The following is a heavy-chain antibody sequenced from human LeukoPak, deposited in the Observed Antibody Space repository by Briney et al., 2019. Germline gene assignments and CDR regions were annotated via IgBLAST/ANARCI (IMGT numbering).Heavy chain of an antibody. D-gene: IGHD3-10*01. V-gene: IGHV2-70*11. CDR3: ARDPFTGSGSYGAFDI. J-gene: IGHJ3*02. Sequence: SGPALVKPTQTLTLTCTFSGFSLSTSRMCVSWIRQPPGKALEWLARIDWDDDKYYSTSLKTRLTISKDTSKNQVVLTMTNMDPVDTATYYCARDPFTGSGSYGAFDIWGQGTMVTVSS. CDR2: IDWDDDK. CDR1: GFSLSTSRMC.